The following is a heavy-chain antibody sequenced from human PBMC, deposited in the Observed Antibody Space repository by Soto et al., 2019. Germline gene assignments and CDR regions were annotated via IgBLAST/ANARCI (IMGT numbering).Heavy chain of an antibody. J-gene: IGHJ4*02. CDR2: VSHDGRNT. V-gene: IGHV3-30*18. Sequence: VQLVESGGGVVQPGRSLRLSCAASGVTFSDYAMHWVRQAPGKGLEWVAGVSHDGRNTHYAESVKGRFTISRDSSKNTVSLEMTSLRAEDTAVYYCAKGGRQWLVTSDFNYWGQGALVTVSS. CDR3: AKGGRQWLVTSDFNY. CDR1: GVTFSDYA. D-gene: IGHD6-19*01.